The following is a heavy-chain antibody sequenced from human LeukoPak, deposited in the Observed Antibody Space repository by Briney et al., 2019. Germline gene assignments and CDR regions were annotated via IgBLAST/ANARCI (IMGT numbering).Heavy chain of an antibody. Sequence: GGSLRLSCAASGFTFSSYAMHWVRQAPGKGLEWVAVISYDGSNKYYADPVKGRFTISRDNSKNTLYLQMNSLRAEDTAVYYCAKSGLSSGWFFDLWGRGTLVTVSS. J-gene: IGHJ2*01. CDR1: GFTFSSYA. CDR2: ISYDGSNK. D-gene: IGHD6-19*01. CDR3: AKSGLSSGWFFDL. V-gene: IGHV3-30-3*02.